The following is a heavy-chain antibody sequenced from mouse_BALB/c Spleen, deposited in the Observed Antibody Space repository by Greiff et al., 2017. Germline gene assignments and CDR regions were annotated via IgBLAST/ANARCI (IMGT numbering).Heavy chain of an antibody. D-gene: IGHD1-1*01. CDR3: ARRDGSSWFAY. V-gene: IGHV1-7*01. CDR2: INPSTGYT. J-gene: IGHJ3*01. CDR1: GYTFTSYW. Sequence: VQLQQSGAELAKPGASVKMSCKASGYTFTSYWMHWVKQRPGQGLEWIGYINPSTGYTEYNQKFKDKATLTADKSSSTAYMQLSSLTSEDSAVYYCARRDGSSWFAYWGQGTLVTVSA.